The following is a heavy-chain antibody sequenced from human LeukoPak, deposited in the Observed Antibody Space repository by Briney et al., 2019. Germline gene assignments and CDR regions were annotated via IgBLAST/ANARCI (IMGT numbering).Heavy chain of an antibody. CDR2: IHYDGSNK. Sequence: GGSLRLSCAASGFTFSNYGMHWVRQAPGKGLDWVAFIHYDGSNKYYADSVKGRFTISRDDSKNTLYLQMNSLRAEDTAVYYCAKDGHCGGDCYKSAPDYWGQGTLVTVSS. J-gene: IGHJ4*02. CDR1: GFTFSNYG. CDR3: AKDGHCGGDCYKSAPDY. V-gene: IGHV3-30*02. D-gene: IGHD2-21*02.